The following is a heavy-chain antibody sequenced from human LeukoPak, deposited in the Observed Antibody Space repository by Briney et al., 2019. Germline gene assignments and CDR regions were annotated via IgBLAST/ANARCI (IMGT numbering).Heavy chain of an antibody. D-gene: IGHD3-16*02. J-gene: IGHJ4*02. Sequence: PGGSLRLPCAASGFTFSSYWMHWVRQAPGKGLVWVSRINSDGSSTSYADSVKGRFTISRDNAKNTLYLQMNSLRAEDTAVYYCARVILGSRDFDYWGQGTLVTVSS. CDR3: ARVILGSRDFDY. CDR2: INSDGSST. V-gene: IGHV3-74*01. CDR1: GFTFSSYW.